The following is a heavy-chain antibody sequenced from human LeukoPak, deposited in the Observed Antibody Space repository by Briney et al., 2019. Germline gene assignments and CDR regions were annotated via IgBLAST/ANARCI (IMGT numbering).Heavy chain of an antibody. V-gene: IGHV4-39*01. CDR2: IYYSGST. CDR3: ARGMIRYDFWSIDGVHAFDI. J-gene: IGHJ3*02. Sequence: SETLSLTCTVSGGSISSSSYYWGWIRQPPGKGLEWIGNIYYSGSTYYNPSLKSRVTISVDTSKNQFSLKLSSVTAADTAVYYCARGMIRYDFWSIDGVHAFDIWGQGTMVTVSS. D-gene: IGHD3-3*01. CDR1: GGSISSSSYY.